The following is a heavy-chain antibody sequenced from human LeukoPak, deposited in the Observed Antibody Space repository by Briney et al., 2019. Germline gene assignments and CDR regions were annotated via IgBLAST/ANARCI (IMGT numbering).Heavy chain of an antibody. CDR2: ISSNGGST. V-gene: IGHV3-64*01. CDR3: ARALTRGPGYADAFDI. D-gene: IGHD7-27*01. Sequence: GGSLRLSCAASGFTFSSYAMRWVRQAPGKGLEYVSAISSNGGSTYYANSVKGRFTISRDNSKNTLYLQMGSLRAEDMAVYYCARALTRGPGYADAFDIWGQGTMVTVSS. J-gene: IGHJ3*02. CDR1: GFTFSSYA.